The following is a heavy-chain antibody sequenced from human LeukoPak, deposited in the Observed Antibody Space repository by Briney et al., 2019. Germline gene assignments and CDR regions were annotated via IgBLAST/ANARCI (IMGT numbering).Heavy chain of an antibody. J-gene: IGHJ4*02. CDR2: IGGSGGST. CDR1: GFTFSSYA. Sequence: GSLRLSCAASGFTFSSYAMSWVRQAPGKGLEWVSSIGGSGGSTYYADSVKGRFTISRDNSKNTLYLQMNSLRAEDTAVYYCAKVETAAAATLRGFDYWAREPWSPSPQ. V-gene: IGHV3-23*01. D-gene: IGHD6-13*01. CDR3: AKVETAAAATLRGFDY.